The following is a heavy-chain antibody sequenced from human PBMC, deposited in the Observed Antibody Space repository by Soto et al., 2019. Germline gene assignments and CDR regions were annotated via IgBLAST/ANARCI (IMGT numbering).Heavy chain of an antibody. Sequence: QVQLVQSGVELKKPGASVKVSCKASGYNFTNFGISWVRQAPGQGLEWMGWISAFNGNTNYPQRVQDRITLTTDTSTSTAYMELSSLRSDDTADYCCARAVLRAPGGDHWGQGTLVTVSS. J-gene: IGHJ4*02. CDR3: ARAVLRAPGGDH. CDR1: GYNFTNFG. V-gene: IGHV1-18*01. D-gene: IGHD2-15*01. CDR2: ISAFNGNT.